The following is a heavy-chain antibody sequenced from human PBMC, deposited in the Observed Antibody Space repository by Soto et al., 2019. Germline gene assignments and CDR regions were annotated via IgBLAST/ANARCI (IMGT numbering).Heavy chain of an antibody. D-gene: IGHD3-16*01. J-gene: IGHJ3*02. Sequence: QVQLQESGPGLVKPSQTLSLTCSVSGGSINSGGYYWNWIRQRPGKGLEWIGYIYFSGNTYYNPSLKSRLTISLDTSMNQFSLRLSSVTAADTAVYYCSREGHDSNAFDIWGQGTMLTVSS. V-gene: IGHV4-31*03. CDR3: SREGHDSNAFDI. CDR1: GGSINSGGYY. CDR2: IYFSGNT.